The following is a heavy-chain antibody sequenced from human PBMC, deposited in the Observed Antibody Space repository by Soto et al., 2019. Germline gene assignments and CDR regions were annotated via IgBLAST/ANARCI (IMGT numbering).Heavy chain of an antibody. CDR2: IAYHGSNE. V-gene: IGHV3-30*18. D-gene: IGHD3-10*01. J-gene: IGHJ4*02. CDR1: GFTFSSYA. Sequence: QVHLVESGGGVVQPGGSLRLSCAASGFTFSSYAMHWVRQALGKGLEWVAAIAYHGSNESSGDSEEGRFTISRDNSKNTLYLQMNGLRPDDTAVYYCAKVVWHGWGSATFDYWGQGTLVTVSS. CDR3: AKVVWHGWGSATFDY.